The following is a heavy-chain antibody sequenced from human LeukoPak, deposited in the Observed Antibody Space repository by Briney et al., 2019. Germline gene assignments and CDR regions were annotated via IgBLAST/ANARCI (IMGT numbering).Heavy chain of an antibody. CDR3: ARGRGSGTVYYYYYGMDV. D-gene: IGHD1-1*01. Sequence: PSETLSLTCTVSGGSIRSSYYYWGWIRQPPGKGLEWIGSIYDSGSTYYNPSLKSRVTISVDTSKNQFSLKLSSVTAADTAVYYCARGRGSGTVYYYYYGMDVWGQGTTVTVSS. CDR1: GGSIRSSYYY. V-gene: IGHV4-39*07. J-gene: IGHJ6*02. CDR2: IYDSGST.